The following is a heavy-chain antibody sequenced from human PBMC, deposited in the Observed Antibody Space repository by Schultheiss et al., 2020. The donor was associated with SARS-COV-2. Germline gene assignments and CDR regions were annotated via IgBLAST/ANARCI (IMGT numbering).Heavy chain of an antibody. D-gene: IGHD3-16*01. V-gene: IGHV4-61*01. CDR3: ARDAGLTPTGGRGMDV. CDR1: GGSVSSGSYY. CDR2: IYHSGGT. Sequence: SETLSLTCSVSGGSVSSGSYYWSWLRQSPERGLEWIGYIYHSGGTRYHPSLKSRVTISLDTSKNQFSLRLTSVTAADTAVYYCARDAGLTPTGGRGMDVWGQGTTVTVSS. J-gene: IGHJ6*02.